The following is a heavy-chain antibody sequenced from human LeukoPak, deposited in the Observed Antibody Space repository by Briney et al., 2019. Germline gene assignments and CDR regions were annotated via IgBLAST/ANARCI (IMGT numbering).Heavy chain of an antibody. CDR2: INPNSGGT. J-gene: IGHJ4*02. CDR1: GYTFTGYY. Sequence: GASVKVSCKASGYTFTGYYMHWVRQAPGQGLEWMGWINPNSGGTNYAQKFQGRVTMTRDTSISTAYMELSSLRSEDTAVYYCAAVFFSSTVPYFDYWAQGTLVTVSS. V-gene: IGHV1-2*02. D-gene: IGHD2-2*01. CDR3: AAVFFSSTVPYFDY.